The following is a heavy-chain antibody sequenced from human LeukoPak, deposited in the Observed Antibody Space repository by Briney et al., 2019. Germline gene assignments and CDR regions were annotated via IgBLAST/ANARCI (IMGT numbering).Heavy chain of an antibody. CDR2: ISGSGGST. CDR3: AKEGSGWYRGWFDP. Sequence: GGSLRLSCAASGFTFSAYGMHWVRQAPGKGLEWVSVISGSGGSTYYADSVKGRFTMSRDNSKNTLYLQMNSLRAEDTAVYYCAKEGSGWYRGWFDPWGQGTLVTVSS. CDR1: GFTFSAYG. V-gene: IGHV3-23*01. J-gene: IGHJ5*02. D-gene: IGHD6-19*01.